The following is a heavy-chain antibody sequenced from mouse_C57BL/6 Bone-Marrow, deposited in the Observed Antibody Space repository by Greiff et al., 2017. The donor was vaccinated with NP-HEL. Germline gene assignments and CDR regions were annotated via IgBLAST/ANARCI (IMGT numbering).Heavy chain of an antibody. CDR2: IDPSDSYT. CDR1: GYTFTSYW. V-gene: IGHV1-59*01. J-gene: IGHJ3*01. D-gene: IGHD2-4*01. CDR3: AYDYDFAY. Sequence: QVQLQQPGAELVRPGTSVKLSCKASGYTFTSYWMHWVKQRPGQGLEWIGVIDPSDSYTNYNQKFKGKATLTVDTSSSTAYMQLSSLTSEDSAVDYCAYDYDFAYWGKGTLVTVSA.